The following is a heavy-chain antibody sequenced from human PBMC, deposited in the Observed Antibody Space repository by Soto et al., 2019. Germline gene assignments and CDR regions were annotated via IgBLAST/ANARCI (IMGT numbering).Heavy chain of an antibody. J-gene: IGHJ4*02. D-gene: IGHD3-10*01. CDR1: GFTFSTCW. CDR3: VKDNRGSY. CDR2: INQDGSER. Sequence: EVQLVESGGGLVQPGGSLRLSCAASGFTFSTCWMMWVRQAPGKGLEWEANINQDGSERYYVDSVKGRFTISRDNAKNSLYLQMNSLRAEDTAVYYCVKDNRGSYWGQGTLVTVSS. V-gene: IGHV3-7*01.